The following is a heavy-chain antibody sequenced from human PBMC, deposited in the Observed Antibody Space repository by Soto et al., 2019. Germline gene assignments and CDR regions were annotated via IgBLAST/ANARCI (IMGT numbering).Heavy chain of an antibody. D-gene: IGHD5-18*01. V-gene: IGHV1-69*13. Sequence: SVKVSCKASGGTFSSYAISWVRQAPGQGLEWMGGIIPIFGTANYAQKFQGRVTITADESTSTAYMELSSLRSEDTAVYYCARVAPYSYGLNYYYGMDVWGQGTTVTVSS. CDR2: IIPIFGTA. J-gene: IGHJ6*02. CDR3: ARVAPYSYGLNYYYGMDV. CDR1: GGTFSSYA.